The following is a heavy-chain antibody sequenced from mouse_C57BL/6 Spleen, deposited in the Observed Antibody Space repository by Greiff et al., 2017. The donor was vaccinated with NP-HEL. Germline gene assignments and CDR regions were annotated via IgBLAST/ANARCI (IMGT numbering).Heavy chain of an antibody. CDR2: IRNKANNHAT. J-gene: IGHJ3*01. CDR1: GFTFSDAW. Sequence: EVQLQESGGGLVQPGGSMKLSCAASGFTFSDAWMDWVRQSPEQGLEWVAEIRNKANNHATYYAESVKGRFTISRDDSKSSVYLQMNSLRAEDTGIYYCTRQPLDGYYVAYWGQGTLVTVSA. CDR3: TRQPLDGYYVAY. D-gene: IGHD2-3*01. V-gene: IGHV6-6*01.